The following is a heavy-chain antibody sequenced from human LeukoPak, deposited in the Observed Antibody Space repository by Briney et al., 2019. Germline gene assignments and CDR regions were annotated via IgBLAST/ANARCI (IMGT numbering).Heavy chain of an antibody. J-gene: IGHJ6*03. Sequence: GGSLRLSCAASGFTFRTYWMYWVRQAPGKGLVWVSRINSDGSSTSYADSVKGRFTISRDNAKNTLYLQMNSLRAEDTAVYYCARGVTASYYYYMDVWGKGTTVTISS. V-gene: IGHV3-74*01. D-gene: IGHD2-21*02. CDR2: INSDGSST. CDR1: GFTFRTYW. CDR3: ARGVTASYYYYMDV.